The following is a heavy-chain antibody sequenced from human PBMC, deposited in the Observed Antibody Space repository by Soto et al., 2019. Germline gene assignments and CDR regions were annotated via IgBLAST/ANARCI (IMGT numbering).Heavy chain of an antibody. CDR1: GFTFSSCS. CDR3: ARVKVVTATDS. CDR2: ISSSSSTI. J-gene: IGHJ5*01. V-gene: IGHV3-48*02. D-gene: IGHD2-21*02. Sequence: GGSLRLSCAASGFTFSSCSMNWVRQAPGKGLEWVSYISSSSSTIYYADSVKGRFTISRDNAKNSLYLQMHSLRDGDTAVSYCARVKVVTATDSWGQGTLVTVSS.